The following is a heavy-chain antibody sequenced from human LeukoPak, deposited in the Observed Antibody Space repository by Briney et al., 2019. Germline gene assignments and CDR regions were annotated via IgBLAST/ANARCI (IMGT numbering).Heavy chain of an antibody. D-gene: IGHD3-9*01. CDR1: GFTLSSYW. J-gene: IGHJ5*02. Sequence: GGSLRLSCAASGFTLSSYWMSWVRQAPGKGLEWVANIKQDGSEKYYVDSVTGRFTISRDNAKNSLYLQMNSLRAEDTAVYYCARDVRYGSPFDPWGQGTLVTVSS. CDR3: ARDVRYGSPFDP. CDR2: IKQDGSEK. V-gene: IGHV3-7*01.